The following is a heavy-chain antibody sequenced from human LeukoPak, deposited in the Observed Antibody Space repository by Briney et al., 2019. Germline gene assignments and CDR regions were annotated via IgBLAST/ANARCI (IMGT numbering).Heavy chain of an antibody. Sequence: SETLSLTCTVSGGSISSEYWSWIRRSPGKGLEWIGYISYSGSTNYNPSLKSRVTISVDASKNQFSLKLSSVTAADTAVYYCARDGYSGNDGLWGQGTLVTVSS. J-gene: IGHJ4*02. CDR1: GGSISSEY. CDR2: ISYSGST. V-gene: IGHV4-59*01. CDR3: ARDGYSGNDGL. D-gene: IGHD5-12*01.